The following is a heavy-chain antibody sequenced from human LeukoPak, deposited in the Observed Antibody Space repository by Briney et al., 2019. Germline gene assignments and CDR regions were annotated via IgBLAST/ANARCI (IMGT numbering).Heavy chain of an antibody. J-gene: IGHJ6*03. CDR3: ASSGSYYYYMDV. Sequence: SSETLSLTCAVYGGSFSGYYWSWIRQPPGKGLEWIGEINHSGSTNYNPSLKSRVTISVDTSKNQFSLKLSSVTAADTAVYYCASSGSYYYYMDVWGKGTTVTVSS. CDR1: GGSFSGYY. V-gene: IGHV4-34*01. D-gene: IGHD1-26*01. CDR2: INHSGST.